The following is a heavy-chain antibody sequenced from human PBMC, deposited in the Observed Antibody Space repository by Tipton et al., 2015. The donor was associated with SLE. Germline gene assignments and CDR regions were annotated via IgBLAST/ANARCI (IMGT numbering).Heavy chain of an antibody. Sequence: TLSLTCTVSGGSISSSSYYWSWIRQPAGKGLEWIGRIYTSGSTNYNPSLKSRVTISVDTSKNQFSLKLSSVTAADTAVYYCARTIVDPIAAAGPVAFDIWGQGTMVTVSS. CDR3: ARTIVDPIAAAGPVAFDI. CDR2: IYTSGST. CDR1: GGSISSSSYY. J-gene: IGHJ3*02. D-gene: IGHD6-13*01. V-gene: IGHV4-61*02.